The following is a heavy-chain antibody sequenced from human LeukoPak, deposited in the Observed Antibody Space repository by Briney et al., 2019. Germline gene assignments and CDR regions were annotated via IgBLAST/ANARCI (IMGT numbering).Heavy chain of an antibody. CDR2: IIPIFGTA. J-gene: IGHJ6*02. V-gene: IGHV1-69*13. D-gene: IGHD6-13*01. Sequence: GASVKVSCKASGGTFSSYAISWVRQAPGQGLEWMGGIIPIFGTANYAQKFQGRVTITADESTSTAYMELSSLRSEDTAVYYCARPIAAAAWEYYYYGMDVWGQGTTVTVSS. CDR1: GGTFSSYA. CDR3: ARPIAAAAWEYYYYGMDV.